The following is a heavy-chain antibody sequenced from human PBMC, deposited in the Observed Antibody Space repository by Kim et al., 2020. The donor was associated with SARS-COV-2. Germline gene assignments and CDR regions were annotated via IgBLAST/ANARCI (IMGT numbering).Heavy chain of an antibody. D-gene: IGHD3-22*01. V-gene: IGHV4-39*07. Sequence: SETLSLTCTVSGGSITSSSYYWGWIRQSPGKGLEWIGSIYYSGRTYYNPAIKSLASISVDTSKNQLSLSLNSVTAADTAVYSCASDSSGYYALFDYWGQG. CDR2: IYYSGRT. J-gene: IGHJ4*02. CDR3: ASDSSGYYALFDY. CDR1: GGSITSSSYY.